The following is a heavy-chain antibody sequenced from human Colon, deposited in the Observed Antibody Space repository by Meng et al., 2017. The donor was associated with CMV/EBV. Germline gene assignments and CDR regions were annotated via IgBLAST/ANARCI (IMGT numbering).Heavy chain of an antibody. Sequence: GGSLRLSCTASGFTFDNYAMHWVRQAPGKGLEWVAGISWNGDSTDYGDSVKGRFTISRDNAKNSLFLQMHSLAPEDTALYYCVRDTGAHSGANSSYYYAMHW. CDR3: VRDTGAHSGANSSYYYAMH. CDR2: ISWNGDST. CDR1: GFTFDNYA. J-gene: IGHJ1*01. D-gene: IGHD4/OR15-4a*01. V-gene: IGHV3-9*01.